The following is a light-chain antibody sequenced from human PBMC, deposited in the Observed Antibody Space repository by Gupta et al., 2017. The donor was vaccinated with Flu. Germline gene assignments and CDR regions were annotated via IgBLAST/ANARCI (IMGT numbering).Light chain of an antibody. CDR3: CSFGYTRA. CDR2: EVN. CDR1: NSDVGRYKY. J-gene: IGLJ2*01. V-gene: IGLV2-14*01. Sequence: QSALTQPASVSGSPGQSITISCTGTNSDVGRYKYVSWYQHHPGKAPKLVIFEVNNRPSGVSNRFSGPKSGNTASLTISGLQPEDEADYYCCSFGYTRAFGGGTKLTVL.